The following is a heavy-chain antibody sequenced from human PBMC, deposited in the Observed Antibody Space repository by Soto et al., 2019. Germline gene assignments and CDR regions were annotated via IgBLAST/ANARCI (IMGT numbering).Heavy chain of an antibody. V-gene: IGHV1-3*04. CDR2: INTANGNT. Sequence: QVQLVQSGAEVKKPGASVRVSCQASGYSFNTYAIHWVRQAPGQGLEWMGWINTANGNTEYSQKFQGRVTFTRDTSATTAYMDLSSLGSEDTATYYCARRYKSAGWFDPWGQGTLVTVSS. CDR3: ARRYKSAGWFDP. CDR1: GYSFNTYA. D-gene: IGHD1-1*01. J-gene: IGHJ5*02.